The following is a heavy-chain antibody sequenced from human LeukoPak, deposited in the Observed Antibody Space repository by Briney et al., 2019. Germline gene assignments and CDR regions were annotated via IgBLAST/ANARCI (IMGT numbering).Heavy chain of an antibody. J-gene: IGHJ4*02. CDR2: IWYDGSNK. D-gene: IGHD4-17*01. CDR1: GCTFSSYG. V-gene: IGHV3-33*01. Sequence: PGRSLRLSCAASGCTFSSYGMHWVRQAPGKGLEWVAVIWYDGSNKYYADSVKGLFTIARDNSKNTLYLQMNSLRAEDTAVYYSTTDQAVSTGFDYRGQGTLVTVSS. CDR3: TTDQAVSTGFDY.